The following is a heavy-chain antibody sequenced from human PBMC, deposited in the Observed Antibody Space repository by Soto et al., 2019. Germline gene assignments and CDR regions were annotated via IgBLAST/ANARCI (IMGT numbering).Heavy chain of an antibody. Sequence: QVQLVQSGAEVKKPGSSVKVSCKASGGTFSSYAISWVRQAPGQGLEWMGGIIPIFGTANYAQKFQGRVTITADKSTSTAYMELSSLRSEDTAVYYCARSPPVFLEWSDNWFDPWGQGTLVTVSS. CDR3: ARSPPVFLEWSDNWFDP. V-gene: IGHV1-69*06. CDR1: GGTFSSYA. CDR2: IIPIFGTA. D-gene: IGHD3-3*01. J-gene: IGHJ5*02.